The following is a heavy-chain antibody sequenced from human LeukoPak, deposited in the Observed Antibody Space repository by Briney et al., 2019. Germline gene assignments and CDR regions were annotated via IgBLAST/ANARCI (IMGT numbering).Heavy chain of an antibody. J-gene: IGHJ6*02. CDR3: ARGGGLDV. CDR2: MNPNSGNT. V-gene: IGHV1-8*01. Sequence: ASVKVSCKASGFTFTSHDFNWVRQATGQGLEWMGWMNPNSGNTGYAQKFQGRVTMTRDTSISTAYMELSSLTSEDTAVYFCARGGGLDVWGQGATVTVSS. CDR1: GFTFTSHD.